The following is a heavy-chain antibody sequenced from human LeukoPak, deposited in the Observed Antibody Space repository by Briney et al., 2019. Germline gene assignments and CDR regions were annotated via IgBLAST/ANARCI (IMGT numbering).Heavy chain of an antibody. CDR3: AKDLYSSSSPDY. CDR2: ISYDGSNK. Sequence: PGRSLRLYCAASGFTFSSYGMHWVRHAPGKGLEWVAVISYDGSNKYYADSVKGRFTISRDNSKNTLYLQMNSLRAEDTAVYYCAKDLYSSSSPDYWGQGTLVTVSS. J-gene: IGHJ4*02. D-gene: IGHD6-6*01. V-gene: IGHV3-30*18. CDR1: GFTFSSYG.